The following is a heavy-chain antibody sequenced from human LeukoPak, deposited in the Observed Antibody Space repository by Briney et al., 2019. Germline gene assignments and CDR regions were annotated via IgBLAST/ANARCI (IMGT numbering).Heavy chain of an antibody. J-gene: IGHJ4*02. CDR3: AREECSIGVCYPSGY. V-gene: IGHV1-18*01. D-gene: IGHD2-8*01. CDR2: ISTYNANT. CDR1: GYSFTSYG. Sequence: ASVKVSCKAPGYSFTSYGISWVRQAPGQGLEWMGWISTYNANTNYALKLQGRVTLTTDTSTSTAYMELKSLRSDDTAVYYCAREECSIGVCYPSGYWGQGTLVTVSS.